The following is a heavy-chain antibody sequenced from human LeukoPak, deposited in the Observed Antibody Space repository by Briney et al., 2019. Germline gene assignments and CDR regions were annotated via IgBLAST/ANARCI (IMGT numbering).Heavy chain of an antibody. CDR2: INTDGSST. CDR1: GFTFSSYW. J-gene: IGHJ4*02. Sequence: GGSLRLSCAASGFTFSSYWMHWDRQAPGKGLVWVSRINTDGSSTSYADSVKGRFTISRDNAKNTLYLQMNSLRAEDTAVYYCARPPYSSSASMENWGQGTLVTVSS. CDR3: ARPPYSSSASMEN. V-gene: IGHV3-74*01. D-gene: IGHD6-6*01.